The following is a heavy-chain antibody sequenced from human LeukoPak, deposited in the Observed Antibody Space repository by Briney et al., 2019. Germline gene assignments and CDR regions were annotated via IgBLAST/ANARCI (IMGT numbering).Heavy chain of an antibody. J-gene: IGHJ6*03. CDR3: ARAIIDIHYYYYYMDV. CDR1: GGAISSYY. Sequence: SETLSLTCTVSGGAISSYYWSWIRQPPGKGLEWIGYIYYSGSTNYNPSLKSRVTISVDTSKNQFSLKLSSVTAADTAVYYCARAIIDIHYYYYYMDVWGKGTTVTVSS. CDR2: IYYSGST. V-gene: IGHV4-59*01. D-gene: IGHD2/OR15-2a*01.